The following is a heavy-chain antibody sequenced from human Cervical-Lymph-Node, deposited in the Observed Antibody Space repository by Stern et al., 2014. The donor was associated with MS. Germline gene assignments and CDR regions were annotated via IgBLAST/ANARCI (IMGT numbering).Heavy chain of an antibody. CDR2: IFPVFGTP. D-gene: IGHD6-13*01. V-gene: IGHV1-69*01. J-gene: IGHJ5*02. Sequence: QVQLVQSGAEVTKPGSSVEVSCKASGGTFSKFPSSWVRKAPGPGIEWMGGIFPVFGTPTYAQEFRGRVTITADVSTSTVYMELSSLRSDDTAVYYCALSSETSDRWYSLGYDLWGQGTLVTVSS. CDR1: GGTFSKFP. CDR3: ALSSETSDRWYSLGYDL.